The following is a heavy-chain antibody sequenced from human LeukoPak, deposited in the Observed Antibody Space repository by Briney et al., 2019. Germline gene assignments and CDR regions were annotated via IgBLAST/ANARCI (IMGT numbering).Heavy chain of an antibody. V-gene: IGHV1-18*01. CDR1: GYPFTSNG. D-gene: IGHD6-13*01. CDR3: ARDPLSAAGSGWFDP. Sequence: GASVKVSCKASGYPFTSNGISWVRQALGQGLEWMGWISAYNGNTNYAQNLQGRVTMTTDTSTTTAYMELRSLRSDDTAVYYCARDPLSAAGSGWFDPWGQGTPVTVSS. J-gene: IGHJ5*02. CDR2: ISAYNGNT.